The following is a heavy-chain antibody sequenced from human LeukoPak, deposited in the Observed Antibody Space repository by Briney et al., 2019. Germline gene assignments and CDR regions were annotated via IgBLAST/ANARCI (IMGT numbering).Heavy chain of an antibody. J-gene: IGHJ4*02. CDR1: DFSLSNYW. V-gene: IGHV3-7*01. CDR3: ARIVGGHTYGYEDY. CDR2: IKQDGSEK. Sequence: GGPLRLSCEASDFSLSNYWMTWVRQAPGNGLEWVANIKQDGSEKSYVDSVKGRFTISRDNAKNSLFLQMNSLRAEDTAVYYCARIVGGHTYGYEDYWGQGTLVTVSS. D-gene: IGHD5-18*01.